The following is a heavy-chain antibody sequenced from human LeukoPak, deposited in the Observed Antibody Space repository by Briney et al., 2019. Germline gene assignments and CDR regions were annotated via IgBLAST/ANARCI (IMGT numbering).Heavy chain of an antibody. V-gene: IGHV4-34*01. CDR2: INHSGST. CDR1: GGSFSGYY. D-gene: IGHD3-10*01. Sequence: SGTLSLTCAVYGGSFSGYYWSWIRQPPGQGLEWIGEINHSGSTNYNPSLKSRVTISVDTSKNQFSLKLSSVTAADTAVYYCARGYYGSGSYRDWGQGTLVTVSS. J-gene: IGHJ4*02. CDR3: ARGYYGSGSYRD.